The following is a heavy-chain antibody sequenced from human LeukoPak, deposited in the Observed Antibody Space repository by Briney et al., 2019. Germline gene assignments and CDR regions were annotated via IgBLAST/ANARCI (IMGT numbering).Heavy chain of an antibody. J-gene: IGHJ5*02. D-gene: IGHD5-12*01. CDR3: ARAKWLRFRQPFDP. CDR1: GYTFTSYD. Sequence: GASVKVSCKASGYTFTSYDINWVRQATGQGLGWMGWMNPNSGNTGYAQKFQGRVTMTRNTSISTAYMELSSLRSEDTAVYYCARAKWLRFRQPFDPWGQGTLVTVSS. CDR2: MNPNSGNT. V-gene: IGHV1-8*01.